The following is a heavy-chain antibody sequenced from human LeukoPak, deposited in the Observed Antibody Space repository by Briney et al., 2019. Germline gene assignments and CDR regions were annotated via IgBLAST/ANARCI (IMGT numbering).Heavy chain of an antibody. Sequence: ASVKVSCKSSGYTFTSYYMHWVRQAPGQGLEWMGIINPSGGSTSYAQKFQGRVTMTRDMSTSTVYMELSSLRSEDTAVYYCARGRYDSSGYYYVLMDYWGQGTLVTVSS. V-gene: IGHV1-46*01. CDR3: ARGRYDSSGYYYVLMDY. CDR1: GYTFTSYY. CDR2: INPSGGST. D-gene: IGHD3-22*01. J-gene: IGHJ4*02.